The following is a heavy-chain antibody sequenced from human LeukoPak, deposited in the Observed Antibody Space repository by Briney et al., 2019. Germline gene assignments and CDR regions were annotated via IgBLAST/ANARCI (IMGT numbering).Heavy chain of an antibody. CDR1: GASFNSHY. J-gene: IGHJ4*02. V-gene: IGHV4-59*11. D-gene: IGHD3-10*01. CDR3: ASRPAWRTWYGVFDY. Sequence: KPSETLSLTCIVSGASFNSHYWSWIRQPPGETLEWIGYTFGSGKTDYNPSLKSRVTMSLDTSRNQSSLKMNSVTAADTALYYCASRPAWRTWYGVFDYWSQGTLVTVSS. CDR2: TFGSGKT.